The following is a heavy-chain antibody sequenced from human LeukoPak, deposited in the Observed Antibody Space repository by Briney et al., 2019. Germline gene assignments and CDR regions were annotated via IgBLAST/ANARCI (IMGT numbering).Heavy chain of an antibody. J-gene: IGHJ5*02. D-gene: IGHD6-13*01. CDR2: ISDDGSNK. CDR3: ARGEHSGGWCHWFDP. CDR1: GFTFSSYA. Sequence: GGSLRLSCAASGFTFSSYAMHWVRQAPGKGLEWVAVISDDGSNKYYADSVKGRFTISRDSSKNTLYLQMNSLRGEDTAVYYCARGEHSGGWCHWFDPWGQGTLVTVSS. V-gene: IGHV3-30*04.